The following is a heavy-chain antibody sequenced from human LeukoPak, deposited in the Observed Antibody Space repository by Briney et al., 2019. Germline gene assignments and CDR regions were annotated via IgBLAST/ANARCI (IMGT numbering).Heavy chain of an antibody. CDR2: IRYDGSNK. V-gene: IGHV3-30*02. CDR1: GFTVSSNY. CDR3: AKGQRGSWTLYYFEY. J-gene: IGHJ4*02. D-gene: IGHD1-26*01. Sequence: PGGSLRLSCAASGFTVSSNYMSWVRQAPGKGLEWVAFIRYDGSNKYYADSVKGRFAISRDHSENTLFLQMNSLRPEDTAVYYCAKGQRGSWTLYYFEYWGQGTLVTVSS.